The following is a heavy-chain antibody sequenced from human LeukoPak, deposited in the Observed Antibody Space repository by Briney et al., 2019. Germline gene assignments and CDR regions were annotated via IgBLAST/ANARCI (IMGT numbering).Heavy chain of an antibody. V-gene: IGHV4-4*07. D-gene: IGHD3-10*01. CDR3: ARDLPPDELWFGDQGGWFDH. Sequence: SETLSLTRTVSGGSISSYYWSWIRQPAGKGLEWIGRIHTSGSTNYNPSLKSRFTMSVDTSKNQFSLKLSSVTAADTAVYYCARDLPPDELWFGDQGGWFDHWGQGTLVTVSS. CDR2: IHTSGST. J-gene: IGHJ5*02. CDR1: GGSISSYY.